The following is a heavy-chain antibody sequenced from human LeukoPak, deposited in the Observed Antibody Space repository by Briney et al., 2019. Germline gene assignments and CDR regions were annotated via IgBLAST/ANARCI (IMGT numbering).Heavy chain of an antibody. V-gene: IGHV3-23*01. CDR1: GFTFSTYG. CDR2: TSARGGST. D-gene: IGHD3-16*02. Sequence: PGGSLRLSCAASGFTFSTYGMSWARQAPGKGLEWVSATSARGGSTYYADSVKGRFTISRDNSKNTLYLQMNSLRAEDTAAYYCARDYRYGLDVWGQGATVTVSS. J-gene: IGHJ6*02. CDR3: ARDYRYGLDV.